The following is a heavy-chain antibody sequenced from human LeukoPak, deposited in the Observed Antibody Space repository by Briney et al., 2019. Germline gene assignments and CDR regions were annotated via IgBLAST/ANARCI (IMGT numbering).Heavy chain of an antibody. Sequence: GGSLSLSFAASGFPFSSYEMNWVRQAPGKGLGWVSYISSSSSTIYYADSVKGRFTISRDNAKNSLYLQMNSLRAEDTAVYYCARDDWAGYYYYMDVWGKGTTVTVSS. V-gene: IGHV3-48*01. J-gene: IGHJ6*03. CDR2: ISSSSSTI. D-gene: IGHD2-21*01. CDR1: GFPFSSYE. CDR3: ARDDWAGYYYYMDV.